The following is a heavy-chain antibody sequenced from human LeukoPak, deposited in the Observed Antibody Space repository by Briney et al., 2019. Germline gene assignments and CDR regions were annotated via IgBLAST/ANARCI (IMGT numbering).Heavy chain of an antibody. Sequence: SSETLSLTCTVSGGSISSYYWSWFRQPPGKGLEWIGYIYYSGNTNYNPSLKSRVTISVDTSKNQFSLKLSSVTAADTAVYYCARHGCSGGSCSFDYWGQGTLVTVSS. D-gene: IGHD2-15*01. CDR3: ARHGCSGGSCSFDY. CDR2: IYYSGNT. CDR1: GGSISSYY. J-gene: IGHJ4*02. V-gene: IGHV4-59*08.